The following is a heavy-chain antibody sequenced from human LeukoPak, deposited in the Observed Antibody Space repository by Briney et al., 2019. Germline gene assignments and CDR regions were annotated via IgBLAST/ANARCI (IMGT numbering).Heavy chain of an antibody. D-gene: IGHD6-25*01. CDR1: GDSISNFY. Sequence: SETLSLTCTVSGDSISNFYWGWIRQPPGKGLEWIGSIYYSGSTYYNPSLKSRVTISVDTSKNQFSLKLSSVTAADTAVYYCARVPPYSSVDAFDIWGQGTMVTVSS. CDR2: IYYSGST. CDR3: ARVPPYSSVDAFDI. V-gene: IGHV4-39*07. J-gene: IGHJ3*02.